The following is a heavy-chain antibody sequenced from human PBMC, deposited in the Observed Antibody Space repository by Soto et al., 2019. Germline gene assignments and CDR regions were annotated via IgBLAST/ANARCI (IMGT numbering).Heavy chain of an antibody. CDR3: ARGHETGYGVGGT. CDR2: IYYSGST. D-gene: IGHD3-9*01. Sequence: SETLSLTCTVSGGSVSSGSYYWSWIRQPPGKGLEWIGYIYYSGSTNYNPSLKSRVTISVDTSKNQFSLKLSSVTAADTAVYYCARGHETGYGVGGTWGQGTLVTVSS. V-gene: IGHV4-61*01. CDR1: GGSVSSGSYY. J-gene: IGHJ5*02.